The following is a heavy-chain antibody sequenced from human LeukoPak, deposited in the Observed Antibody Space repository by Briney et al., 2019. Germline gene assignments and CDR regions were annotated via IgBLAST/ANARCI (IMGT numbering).Heavy chain of an antibody. V-gene: IGHV3-23*01. D-gene: IGHD3-3*01. CDR2: ISGSGGST. J-gene: IGHJ4*02. Sequence: GGSLRLSCAASGFTFSDYYMSWIRQAPGKGLEWVSAISGSGGSTYYADSVKGRFTISRDNSKNTLYLQMNSLRAEDTAVYYCAKSLAYDFWSGYLDYWGQGTLVTVSS. CDR1: GFTFSDYY. CDR3: AKSLAYDFWSGYLDY.